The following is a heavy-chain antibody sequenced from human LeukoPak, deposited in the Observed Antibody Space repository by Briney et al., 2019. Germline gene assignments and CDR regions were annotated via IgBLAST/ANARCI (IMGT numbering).Heavy chain of an antibody. J-gene: IGHJ4*02. D-gene: IGHD2/OR15-2a*01. Sequence: GTSLRLSCAASGFTFSTYSMHWVRQAPGEGLEWVAVISYDGSKKYYADSVRGRFTISRDNSKNTLYLQMNSLRGDDTAVYFFVRDGPLEYCSRARCYFFDQWGQGALVTVSS. CDR3: VRDGPLEYCSRARCYFFDQ. V-gene: IGHV3-30*04. CDR1: GFTFSTYS. CDR2: ISYDGSKK.